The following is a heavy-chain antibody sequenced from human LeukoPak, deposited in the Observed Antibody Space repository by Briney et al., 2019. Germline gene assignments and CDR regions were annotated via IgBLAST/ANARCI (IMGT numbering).Heavy chain of an antibody. CDR2: IYPGDSDT. CDR1: GYSFTSYW. Sequence: GESLKISCKGSGYSFTSYWIGWVRQMPGKGLEWMGIIYPGDSDTRYSPSFQGQVAISADKSISTAYLQWCSLKASDTAMYYCARRDYDILTGYYYFDYWGQGTLVTVSS. CDR3: ARRDYDILTGYYYFDY. D-gene: IGHD3-9*01. V-gene: IGHV5-51*01. J-gene: IGHJ4*02.